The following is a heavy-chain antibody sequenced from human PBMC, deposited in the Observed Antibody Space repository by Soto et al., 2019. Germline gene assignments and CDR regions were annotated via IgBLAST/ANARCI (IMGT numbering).Heavy chain of an antibody. Sequence: GGSLRLSCRVSGFTFNNSGMHWVRQAPGKGLEWMAVISYDGSDKYYADSVKGRVIISRDNSKNTLNLEMNSLRAEDTAIYYCVKDRVPGAYGNYYGMDVWGQGTTVTVSS. CDR2: ISYDGSDK. V-gene: IGHV3-30*18. J-gene: IGHJ6*02. CDR1: GFTFNNSG. D-gene: IGHD5-12*01. CDR3: VKDRVPGAYGNYYGMDV.